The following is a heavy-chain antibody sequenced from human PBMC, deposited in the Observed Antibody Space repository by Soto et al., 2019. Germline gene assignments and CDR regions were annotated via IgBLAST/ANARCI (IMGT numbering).Heavy chain of an antibody. J-gene: IGHJ4*02. CDR2: IYYSGST. Sequence: SETLSLTCTVSGGSISSSSYYWGWIRQPPGKGLEWIGSIYYSGSTYYNPSLKSRVTISVDTSKNQFSLKLSSVTAADTAVYYCAQRHFDWLIRWGQGTLVTVSS. CDR3: AQRHFDWLIR. CDR1: GGSISSSSYY. V-gene: IGHV4-39*01. D-gene: IGHD3-9*01.